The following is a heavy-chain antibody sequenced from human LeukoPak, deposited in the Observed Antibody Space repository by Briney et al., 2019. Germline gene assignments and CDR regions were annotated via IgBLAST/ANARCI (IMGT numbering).Heavy chain of an antibody. CDR2: IYYSGST. Sequence: SETLSLTCTVSGGSISSYYWSWIRQPPGKGLEWIGYIYYSGSTNYNPSLKSRVTISVDTSKNQFSLKLSSVTAADTAVYYCAREGSGYDSPYYYYYMDVWGKGATVTVSS. CDR1: GGSISSYY. V-gene: IGHV4-59*01. J-gene: IGHJ6*03. CDR3: AREGSGYDSPYYYYYMDV. D-gene: IGHD5-12*01.